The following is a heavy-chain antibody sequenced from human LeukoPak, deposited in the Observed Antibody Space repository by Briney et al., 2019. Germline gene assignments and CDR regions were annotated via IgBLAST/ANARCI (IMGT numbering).Heavy chain of an antibody. CDR3: VSSRGYSYGYFDY. CDR2: FYTSGST. CDR1: GGSISSYY. V-gene: IGHV4-4*07. Sequence: KPSETLSLTCSVSGGSISSYYWSWTRQPAGKGLEWIGRFYTSGSTNYNPSLKSRVTMSIDTSKNQFSLKLSSVTAADTAVYYCVSSRGYSYGYFDYWGQGTLVTVSS. D-gene: IGHD5-18*01. J-gene: IGHJ4*02.